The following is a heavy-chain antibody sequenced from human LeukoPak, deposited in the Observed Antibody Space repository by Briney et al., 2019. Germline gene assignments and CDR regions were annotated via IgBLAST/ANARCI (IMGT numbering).Heavy chain of an antibody. V-gene: IGHV4-39*01. CDR2: VSYSGRA. Sequence: SETLSFTCTVSGDSISTTPYYWGWIRQPPGKGLEWIGSVSYSGRAFYNPSLKSRVTISVDTSKNQFSLRLTFVTDADTALYYCTRQGCGGDCYPDYWGQGTLVTVSS. CDR1: GDSISTTPYY. J-gene: IGHJ4*02. CDR3: TRQGCGGDCYPDY. D-gene: IGHD2-21*02.